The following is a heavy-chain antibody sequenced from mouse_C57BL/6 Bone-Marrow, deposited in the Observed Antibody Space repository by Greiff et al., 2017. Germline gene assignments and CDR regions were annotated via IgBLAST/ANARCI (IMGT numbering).Heavy chain of an antibody. D-gene: IGHD2-4*01. CDR1: GYAFTNSL. CDR2: LNPGSGGT. Sequence: LQESGAELVRPGTSVKVSCKASGYAFTNSLIEWVKQRPGQGLEWIGVLNPGSGGTNYNEKFQGKATLTADKSSSTAYMQLSSLTSEDSAVYFCARYDYVPYYYAMDYWGQGTSVTVSS. J-gene: IGHJ4*01. CDR3: ARYDYVPYYYAMDY. V-gene: IGHV1-54*01.